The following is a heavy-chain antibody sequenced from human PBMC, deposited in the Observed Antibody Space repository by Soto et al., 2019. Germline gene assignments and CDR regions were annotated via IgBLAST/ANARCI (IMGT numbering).Heavy chain of an antibody. J-gene: IGHJ4*02. Sequence: SETLSLTCTVSGGSISTYLWNWIRQSPGKGLEWIGYVSNSGSTNYNPSVESRVTISVDTSKNQFSLMLRSVTAADTALYYCARLTLVRGFVKFDYWGRGTQVTVSS. V-gene: IGHV4-59*08. CDR3: ARLTLVRGFVKFDY. CDR1: GGSISTYL. D-gene: IGHD3-10*01. CDR2: VSNSGST.